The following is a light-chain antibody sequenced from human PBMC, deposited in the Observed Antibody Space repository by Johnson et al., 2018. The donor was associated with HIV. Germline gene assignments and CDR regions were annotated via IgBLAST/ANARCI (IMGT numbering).Light chain of an antibody. CDR2: ENN. J-gene: IGLJ1*01. CDR3: GTWDSGMTAFF. V-gene: IGLV1-51*02. Sequence: QSVLTQPPSVSAAPGQKVTISCSGSSSNIGNNYVSWYQQLPGTAPKLLIYENNKRPSGIPDRFSGSKSGTSATLDITGLQTGDEADYYCGTWDSGMTAFFFATGTKFPFL. CDR1: SSNIGNNY.